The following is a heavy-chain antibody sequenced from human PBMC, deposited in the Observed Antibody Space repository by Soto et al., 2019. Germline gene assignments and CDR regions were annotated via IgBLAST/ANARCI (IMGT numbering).Heavy chain of an antibody. D-gene: IGHD2-2*01. V-gene: IGHV5-10-1*01. CDR1: GYTFTTFW. CDR2: IDPRDSYV. CDR3: ARLFCSTTTCDSWFDP. Sequence: GESLKISCTGFGYTFTTFWISWVRQMPGKGLEWMGRIDPRDSYVNYSPSFQGHVTISVDKSISTAYLQWGSLKASDTAMYYCARLFCSTTTCDSWFDPWGQGTLVTVS. J-gene: IGHJ5*02.